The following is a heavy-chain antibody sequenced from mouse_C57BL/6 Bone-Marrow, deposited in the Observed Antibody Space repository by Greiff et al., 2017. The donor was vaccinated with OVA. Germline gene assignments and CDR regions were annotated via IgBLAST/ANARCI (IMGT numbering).Heavy chain of an antibody. D-gene: IGHD1-1*01. CDR3: TTHGSSYYFDY. CDR1: GFNIKDDY. Sequence: EVQLQQFGAELVRPGASVKLSCTASGFNIKDDYMHWVKQRPEQGLEWIGWIDPENGDTEYASKFQGKATITADTSSNTAYLQLSSLTSEDTAVYYCTTHGSSYYFDYWGQGTTLTVSS. V-gene: IGHV14-4*01. CDR2: IDPENGDT. J-gene: IGHJ2*01.